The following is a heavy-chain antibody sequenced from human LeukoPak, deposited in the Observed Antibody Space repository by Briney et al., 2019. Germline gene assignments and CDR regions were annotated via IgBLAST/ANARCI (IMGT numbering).Heavy chain of an antibody. J-gene: IGHJ5*02. CDR3: ARGPRFGELLWHWFDP. V-gene: IGHV4-39*01. Sequence: PSETLSLTCTVSGVSISSSYSYWGWIRQPPGMGLEWIGSIYYTGNTYYNASLKSQVSISIDTSKNQFSLKLRSVTAADTAVYYCARGPRFGELLWHWFDPWGQGALVTVSS. D-gene: IGHD3-10*01. CDR1: GVSISSSYSY. CDR2: IYYTGNT.